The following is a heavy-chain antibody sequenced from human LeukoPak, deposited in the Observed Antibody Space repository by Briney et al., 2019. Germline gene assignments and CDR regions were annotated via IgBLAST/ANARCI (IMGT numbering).Heavy chain of an antibody. J-gene: IGHJ6*03. D-gene: IGHD3-3*01. V-gene: IGHV4-38-2*01. CDR3: ARHSRGITIFGVVNWYYYYMDV. CDR2: IYDSGSI. CDR1: GYSISSGYY. Sequence: SSETLSLTCAVSGYSISSGYYWGWIRQPPGKGLQWIGSIYDSGSIYYNPSLKSRVTISVDTSKNQFSLKLSSVTAADTAVYYCARHSRGITIFGVVNWYYYYMDVWGKGTTVTVSS.